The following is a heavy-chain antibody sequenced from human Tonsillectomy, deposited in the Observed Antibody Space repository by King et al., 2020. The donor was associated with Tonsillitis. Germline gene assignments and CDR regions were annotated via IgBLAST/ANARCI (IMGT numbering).Heavy chain of an antibody. CDR1: GYTFTNYY. V-gene: IGHV1-46*01. Sequence: QLVQSGAEVKKPGASVKVSCKASGYTFTNYYMHWVRQAPGQGLEWMGIINPSGAGTSYAQTFQGRVTMTRDTSTSTVYMELSSLRSEDTAVYYCARDLVVVVAATPRHYYYYYGMDVWGQGTTVIVSS. D-gene: IGHD2-15*01. CDR3: ARDLVVVVAATPRHYYYYYGMDV. J-gene: IGHJ6*02. CDR2: INPSGAGT.